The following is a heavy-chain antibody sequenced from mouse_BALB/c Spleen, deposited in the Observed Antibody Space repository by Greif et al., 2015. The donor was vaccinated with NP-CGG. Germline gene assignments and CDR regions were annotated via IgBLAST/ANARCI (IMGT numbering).Heavy chain of an antibody. CDR2: INSNGGST. Sequence: VQLKESGGGLVKLGGSLKLSCAASGFTFSSYYMSWVRQTPEKRLELVAAINSNGGSTYYPDTVKGRFTTSRDNAKNTLYLQMSSLKSEDTALYYCARGGLRGAMDYWGQGTSVTVSS. CDR1: GFTFSSYY. V-gene: IGHV5-6-2*01. J-gene: IGHJ4*01. CDR3: ARGGLRGAMDY. D-gene: IGHD2-2*01.